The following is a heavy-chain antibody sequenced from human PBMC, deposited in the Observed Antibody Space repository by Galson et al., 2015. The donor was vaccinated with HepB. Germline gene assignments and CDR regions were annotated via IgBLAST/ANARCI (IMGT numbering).Heavy chain of an antibody. Sequence: CAISGDSVLSNSAAWNWIRQSPSRGLEWLGRTYYRSTWFNDYAVSLKGRININPDTSKNQFFLQLNSVTPEDTAVYYCVRDLSLAFDYWGQGTLVTVSS. CDR2: TYYRSTWFN. CDR1: GDSVLSNSAA. V-gene: IGHV6-1*01. CDR3: VRDLSLAFDY. J-gene: IGHJ4*02.